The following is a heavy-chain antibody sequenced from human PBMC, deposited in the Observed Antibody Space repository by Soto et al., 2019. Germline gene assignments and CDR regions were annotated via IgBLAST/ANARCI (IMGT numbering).Heavy chain of an antibody. J-gene: IGHJ4*02. Sequence: GGSLRLSCAASGFSFVNYAMDWVRQAPGKGLEWVSGLSGSGTSTYYADSVKGRFTISRDNSRDTLFLQMNSLTADDTAVYYCAKATTNGGWFNPFDSWGQGALVTVSS. CDR2: LSGSGTST. CDR1: GFSFVNYA. CDR3: AKATTNGGWFNPFDS. D-gene: IGHD6-19*01. V-gene: IGHV3-23*01.